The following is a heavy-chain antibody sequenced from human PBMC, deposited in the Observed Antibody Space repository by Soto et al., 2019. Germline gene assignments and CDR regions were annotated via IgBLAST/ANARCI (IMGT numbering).Heavy chain of an antibody. J-gene: IGHJ6*02. V-gene: IGHV3-11*06. D-gene: IGHD3-16*01. CDR2: SSSSGAYT. Sequence: QVQLVESGGGLVEPGGSLRLSCAASGFNVGDNYMTWIRQAPGKGLEWLSYSSSSGAYTNYADSVKGRFTISRDNAKNSLYLPMDSLRAEDTAVYFCARSSGRRHVFTFDYGLDVWGQGTTVTVSS. CDR3: ARSSGRRHVFTFDYGLDV. CDR1: GFNVGDNY.